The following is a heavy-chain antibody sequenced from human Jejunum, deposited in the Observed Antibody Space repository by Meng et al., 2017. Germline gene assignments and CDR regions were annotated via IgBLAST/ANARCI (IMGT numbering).Heavy chain of an antibody. CDR3: ARRDYSNWFYP. Sequence: QVQLQESGPGLVKPSETLSPTCAVSGDSISSTYYYWDWVRQPPGKGLEWIGSIFYSGSTYYNPSLKSRVTISVDTSKNQFSLKLSPVTAAETAVYYCARRDYSNWFYPWGQGTLVTVSS. D-gene: IGHD4-11*01. J-gene: IGHJ5*02. V-gene: IGHV4-39*01. CDR2: IFYSGST. CDR1: GDSISSTYYY.